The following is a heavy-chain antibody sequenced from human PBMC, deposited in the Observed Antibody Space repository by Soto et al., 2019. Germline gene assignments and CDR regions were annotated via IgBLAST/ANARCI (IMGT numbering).Heavy chain of an antibody. CDR3: ARARFDSWSHIYYGLDV. D-gene: IGHD3-3*01. V-gene: IGHV4-34*01. CDR1: GGSFSAYS. Sequence: LPETLSLTCGVYGGSFSAYSWTWLRQSPGKGLEWIGEITHGGSTDYNPALKSRLVMSVDTSKNQFSLRVTSVTAADAAVYFCARARFDSWSHIYYGLDVWGQGTTVTVSS. J-gene: IGHJ6*02. CDR2: ITHGGST.